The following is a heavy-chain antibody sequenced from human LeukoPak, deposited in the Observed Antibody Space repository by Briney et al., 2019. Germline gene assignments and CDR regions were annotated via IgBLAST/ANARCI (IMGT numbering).Heavy chain of an antibody. CDR3: ARSGDFWTGGAFDI. D-gene: IGHD3-3*01. J-gene: IGHJ3*02. Sequence: GGSLRLSCAASGFIFSNYWMSWVRQAPGKGLEWVANIYQDGSEKNYVDSVKGRFTISRDNAKNSLYLQMNSLRAEDTAVYYCARSGDFWTGGAFDIWGQGTMVTVSS. V-gene: IGHV3-7*01. CDR2: IYQDGSEK. CDR1: GFIFSNYW.